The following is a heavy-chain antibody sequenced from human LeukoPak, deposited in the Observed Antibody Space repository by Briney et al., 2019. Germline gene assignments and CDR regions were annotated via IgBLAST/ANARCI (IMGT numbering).Heavy chain of an antibody. CDR1: GFTFSGYG. V-gene: IGHV3-33*01. Sequence: GGSLRLSCAASGFTFSGYGMHWVRQAPGKGLEWLGIIWYDGSNRYYAGSVKGRFTISRDNSKNTLYLQMNSLRAEDTAVYYCARKQWLVYYYYGMDVWGQGTTVTVSS. D-gene: IGHD6-19*01. J-gene: IGHJ6*02. CDR2: IWYDGSNR. CDR3: ARKQWLVYYYYGMDV.